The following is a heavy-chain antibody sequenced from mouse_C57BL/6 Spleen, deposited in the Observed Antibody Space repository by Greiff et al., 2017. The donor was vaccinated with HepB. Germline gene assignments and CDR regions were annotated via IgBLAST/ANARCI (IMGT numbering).Heavy chain of an antibody. V-gene: IGHV5-6*01. CDR2: ISSGGSYT. CDR3: ARHYSNPPYYAMDY. Sequence: EVHLVESGGDLVKPGGSLKLSCAASGFTFSSYGMSWVRQTPDKRLEWVATISSGGSYTYYPDSVKGRFTISRDNAKNTLYLQMSSLKSEDTAMYYCARHYSNPPYYAMDYWGQGTSVTVSS. D-gene: IGHD2-5*01. J-gene: IGHJ4*01. CDR1: GFTFSSYG.